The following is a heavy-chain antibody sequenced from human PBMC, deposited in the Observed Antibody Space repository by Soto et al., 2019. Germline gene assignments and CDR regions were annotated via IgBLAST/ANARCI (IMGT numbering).Heavy chain of an antibody. J-gene: IGHJ4*02. Sequence: QLQLQESGSGLVKPSQTLSLTCAVSGGSISSGGYSWSWIRQPPGKGLEWIGFIYHSGSTYYNPSLKSRVTISVDRSKNQFSLKLSSVTAADTAVYYCASDGSGSYYNPTFDYWGQGTLVTVSS. D-gene: IGHD3-10*01. CDR2: IYHSGST. CDR3: ASDGSGSYYNPTFDY. CDR1: GGSISSGGYS. V-gene: IGHV4-30-2*01.